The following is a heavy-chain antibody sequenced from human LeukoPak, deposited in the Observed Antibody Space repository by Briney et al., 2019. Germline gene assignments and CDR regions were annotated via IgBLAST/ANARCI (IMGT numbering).Heavy chain of an antibody. V-gene: IGHV3-21*01. Sequence: GGSLRLSCAASGFPFSNYNMNWVRQAPGKGLEWVSSVDTSSSYIDYADSVKGRFTISRDNAKNSLYLEMNSLRAEDTAVYYCARDPYSSTWFKDAFDIWGQGTMVTVSS. CDR2: VDTSSSYI. CDR3: ARDPYSSTWFKDAFDI. CDR1: GFPFSNYN. D-gene: IGHD6-6*01. J-gene: IGHJ3*02.